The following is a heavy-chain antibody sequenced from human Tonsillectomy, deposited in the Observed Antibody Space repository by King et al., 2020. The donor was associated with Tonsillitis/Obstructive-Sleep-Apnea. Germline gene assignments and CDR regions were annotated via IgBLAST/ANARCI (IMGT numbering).Heavy chain of an antibody. CDR2: ISYDGSNK. J-gene: IGHJ3*02. Sequence: VQLVESGGGVVQPGRSLRLSCAASGFTFSSYARHWVRQAPGKGLEWGAVISYDGSNKYYADSVKGRFTISRDNSKNTLYLQMNSRRAEETAVYYCARERVLVIANDAFDIWGQGTMVTVSS. D-gene: IGHD2-21*01. V-gene: IGHV3-30*04. CDR3: ARERVLVIANDAFDI. CDR1: GFTFSSYA.